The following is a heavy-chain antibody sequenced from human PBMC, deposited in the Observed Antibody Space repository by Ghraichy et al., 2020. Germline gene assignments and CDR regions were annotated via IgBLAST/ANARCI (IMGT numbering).Heavy chain of an antibody. CDR2: IRYDGSNK. V-gene: IGHV3-30*02. CDR1: GFTFSSYG. CDR3: AKDPEGDRYYFDY. Sequence: GGSLRLSCAASGFTFSSYGMHWARQAPGKGLEWVAFIRYDGSNKYYADSVKGRFTISRDNSKNTLYLQMNSLRAEDTAVYYCAKDPEGDRYYFDYWGQGTLVTVSS. J-gene: IGHJ4*02. D-gene: IGHD2-21*02.